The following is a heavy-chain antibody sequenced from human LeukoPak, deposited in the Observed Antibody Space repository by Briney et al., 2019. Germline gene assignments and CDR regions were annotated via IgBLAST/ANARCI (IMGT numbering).Heavy chain of an antibody. CDR1: GLTFSDYF. V-gene: IGHV3-11*05. CDR2: IRSSGDDT. J-gene: IGHJ4*02. D-gene: IGHD3-22*01. Sequence: GGSLRLSCAASGLTFSDYFMSWIRQAPGKGLEWVSNIRSSGDDTKYADSVKGRFTISRDNAKNSLYLQMNSLRAEDTAVYYCARATYYDSSGYYYWGQGTLVTVSS. CDR3: ARATYYDSSGYYY.